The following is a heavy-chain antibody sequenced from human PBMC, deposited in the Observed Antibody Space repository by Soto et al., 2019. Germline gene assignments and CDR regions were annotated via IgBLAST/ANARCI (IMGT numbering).Heavy chain of an antibody. V-gene: IGHV4-34*01. J-gene: IGHJ4*01. D-gene: IGHD3-3*01. CDR1: GGSFSGYY. Sequence: PSETLSLTCAVYGGSFSGYYWTWIRQPPGTGLEWIGEINHSGSTNHNPSLKSRVTVSIDTSKNEFSLKLSSVTAADTAVYYCARHNPASTVFGIVISLRYWGHGTLVTVSS. CDR2: INHSGST. CDR3: ARHNPASTVFGIVISLRY.